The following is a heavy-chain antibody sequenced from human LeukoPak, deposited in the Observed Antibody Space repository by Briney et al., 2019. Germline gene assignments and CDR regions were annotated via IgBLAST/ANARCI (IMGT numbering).Heavy chain of an antibody. J-gene: IGHJ4*02. CDR1: GFTFSSYA. CDR3: AKDPSRYSGTIDYFDY. V-gene: IGHV3-30*04. Sequence: GGSLRLSCAASGFTFSSYAMHWVRQAPGKGLEWVAVISYDGSNKYYADSVKGRFTISRDNSKNTLYLQMNSLRAEDTAVYYCAKDPSRYSGTIDYFDYWGQGTLVTVSS. CDR2: ISYDGSNK. D-gene: IGHD1-26*01.